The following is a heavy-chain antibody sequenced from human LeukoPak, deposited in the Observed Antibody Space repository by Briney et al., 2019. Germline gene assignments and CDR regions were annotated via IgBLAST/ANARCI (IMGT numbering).Heavy chain of an antibody. V-gene: IGHV3-7*01. D-gene: IGHD3-16*01. CDR3: ARDGGVVPSYYYYYMDV. CDR2: IKQDGSEK. J-gene: IGHJ6*03. Sequence: GSLRLSCAASGFTFSSYWMSWVRQAPGKGLEWVANIKQDGSEKYYVDSVKGRFTISRDNAKNSLYLQMNSLRAEDTAVYYCARDGGVVPSYYYYYMDVWGKGTTVTVSS. CDR1: GFTFSSYW.